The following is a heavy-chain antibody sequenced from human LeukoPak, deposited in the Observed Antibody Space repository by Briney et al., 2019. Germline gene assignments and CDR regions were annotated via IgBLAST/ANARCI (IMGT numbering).Heavy chain of an antibody. J-gene: IGHJ4*02. D-gene: IGHD3-3*01. CDR1: GGSFSGYY. V-gene: IGHV4-34*09. Sequence: PSETLSLTCAVYGGSFSGYYWSWIRQPPGKGLEWIGYIYYSGSTYYNPSLKSRVTISVDTSKNQFSLKLSSVTAADTAVYYCARGSPYDFWSGPDFDYWGQGTLVTVSS. CDR2: IYYSGST. CDR3: ARGSPYDFWSGPDFDY.